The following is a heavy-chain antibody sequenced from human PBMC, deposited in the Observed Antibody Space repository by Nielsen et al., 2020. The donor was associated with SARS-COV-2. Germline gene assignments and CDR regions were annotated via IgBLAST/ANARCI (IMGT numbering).Heavy chain of an antibody. J-gene: IGHJ4*02. CDR3: AKDAGIPVAATQFDY. Sequence: GGSLRLSCAASGFTFSTYAMSWVRQAPGKGLEWVSAIRDSGDYTFYADSVKGRFTISRDNSQNTVYLQMNSLRAEDTAVYYCAKDAGIPVAATQFDYWGQGAPVTVSS. CDR1: GFTFSTYA. V-gene: IGHV3-23*01. D-gene: IGHD6-19*01. CDR2: IRDSGDYT.